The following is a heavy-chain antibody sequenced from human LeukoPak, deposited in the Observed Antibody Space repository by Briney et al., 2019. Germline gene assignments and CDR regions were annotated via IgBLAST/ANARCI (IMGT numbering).Heavy chain of an antibody. CDR2: IYYSGST. Sequence: PSETLSLTCTVSGGSISSYYWSWIRQPPGKGLEWIGYIYYSGSTNYNPSLKSRVTISLDTSENHVSLRLTSVTAEDTAVYYCAREAPGGSGWTYFDYWGQGSLVTVSS. D-gene: IGHD6-19*01. CDR1: GGSISSYY. V-gene: IGHV4-59*01. CDR3: AREAPGGSGWTYFDY. J-gene: IGHJ4*02.